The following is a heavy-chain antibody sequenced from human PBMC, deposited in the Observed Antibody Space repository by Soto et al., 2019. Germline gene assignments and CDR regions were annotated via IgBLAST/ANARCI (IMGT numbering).Heavy chain of an antibody. CDR1: GYTFTSYD. J-gene: IGHJ6*02. CDR2: MNPNSGNT. D-gene: IGHD6-6*01. Sequence: ASVKVSCKASGYTFTSYDINWVRQATGQGLEWMGWMNPNSGNTNYAQKLQGRVTMTTDTSTTTAYMELRSLRSDDTAVYYCARDRPTSSIRARDYYYAMDVWGQGTTVTVSS. CDR3: ARDRPTSSIRARDYYYAMDV. V-gene: IGHV1-18*01.